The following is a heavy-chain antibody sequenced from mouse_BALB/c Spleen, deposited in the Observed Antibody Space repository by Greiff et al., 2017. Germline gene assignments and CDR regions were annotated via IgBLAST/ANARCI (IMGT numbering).Heavy chain of an antibody. CDR1: GYTFTSYW. V-gene: IGHV1-5*01. CDR3: GPYGNYVEAY. Sequence: EVQRVESGPELVKPGASVKMSCKASGYTFTSYWMHWVKQRPGQGLEWIGAIYPGNSDTSYNQKFKGKAKLTAVTSTSTAYMELSSLTNEDSAVYYCGPYGNYVEAYWGQGTLVTVSA. J-gene: IGHJ3*01. CDR2: IYPGNSDT. D-gene: IGHD2-10*02.